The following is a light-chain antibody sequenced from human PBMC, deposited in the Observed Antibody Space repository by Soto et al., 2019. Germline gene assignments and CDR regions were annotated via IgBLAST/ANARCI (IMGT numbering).Light chain of an antibody. Sequence: DIQMTQSPSTLSGSVGDRVTITSRASQTISSWLAWYQQKPGKAPKLLIYKASTLKSGVPSRFSGTGSGTEFTLTISSLQHDDFATYYCQHYNSYSEAFGQGTKVDIK. V-gene: IGKV1-5*03. CDR3: QHYNSYSEA. CDR1: QTISSW. CDR2: KAS. J-gene: IGKJ1*01.